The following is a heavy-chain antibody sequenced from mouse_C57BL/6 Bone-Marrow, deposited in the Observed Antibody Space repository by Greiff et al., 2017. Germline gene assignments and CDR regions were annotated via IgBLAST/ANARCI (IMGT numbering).Heavy chain of an antibody. CDR3: ARSGTTVVYFDY. J-gene: IGHJ2*01. CDR1: GFTFSSYG. V-gene: IGHV5-6*02. D-gene: IGHD1-1*01. Sequence: DVMLVESGGDLVKPGGSLKLSCAASGFTFSSYGMSWVRQTPDKRLEWVATISSGGSYTYYPDSVKGRFTISRDNAKNTLYLQMSSLKSEDTAMSYCARSGTTVVYFDYWGQGTTLTVSS. CDR2: ISSGGSYT.